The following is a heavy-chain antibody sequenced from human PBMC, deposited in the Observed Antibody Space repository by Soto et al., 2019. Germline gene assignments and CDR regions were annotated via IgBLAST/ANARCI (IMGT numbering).Heavy chain of an antibody. V-gene: IGHV3-30*15. CDR1: GFTFSSYA. CDR2: IPNDGSGL. D-gene: IGHD6-25*01. Sequence: VQLLESGGGLGQPGGSLRVSCVASGFTFSSYAMSWVRQAPGKGLEWVAVIPNDGSGLYYADSVKGRFTISRDNSNNTVSLHMSSLRSEDAAVYYCARALAGRVSSAWTRLDYWGQGTLVTVSS. CDR3: ARALAGRVSSAWTRLDY. J-gene: IGHJ4*02.